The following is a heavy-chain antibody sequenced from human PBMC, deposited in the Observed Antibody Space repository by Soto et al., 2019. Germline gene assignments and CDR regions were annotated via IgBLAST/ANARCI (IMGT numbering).Heavy chain of an antibody. Sequence: QITLTESGPTLVKPTQTLTLTCTFSGFSLTTDRVGVGWIRQPPGEALERLAVIYWDDGKTYRQSLESRLTTTKDTSKNQLARTMTNMDSLDTATYYCAHAYGGRSVCWGQGSLVTVTS. CDR3: AHAYGGRSVC. D-gene: IGHD1-26*01. J-gene: IGHJ4*02. CDR2: IYWDDGK. CDR1: GFSLTTDRVG. V-gene: IGHV2-5*02.